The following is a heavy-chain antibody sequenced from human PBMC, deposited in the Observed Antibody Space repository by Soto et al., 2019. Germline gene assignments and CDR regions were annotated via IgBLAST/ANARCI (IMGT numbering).Heavy chain of an antibody. D-gene: IGHD3-10*01. Sequence: SETLSLTCTVSGGSISSSSYYWGWIRQPPGKGLEWIGSIYYSGSTYYNPSLKSRVTISVDTSKNQFSLKLSSVTAADTAVYYCASYYYGSGREAGSFDYWGQGTLVTVSS. CDR3: ASYYYGSGREAGSFDY. J-gene: IGHJ4*02. CDR1: GGSISSSSYY. V-gene: IGHV4-39*01. CDR2: IYYSGST.